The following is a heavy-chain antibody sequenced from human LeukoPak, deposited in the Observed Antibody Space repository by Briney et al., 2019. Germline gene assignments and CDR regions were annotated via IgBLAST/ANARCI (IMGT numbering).Heavy chain of an antibody. CDR1: GFTFSTYW. CDR3: ARDFRNAGDY. D-gene: IGHD1-14*01. CDR2: INQDGREK. J-gene: IGHJ4*02. V-gene: IGHV3-7*01. Sequence: QPGGSLRLSCAASGFTFSTYWINWVRQAPGKGLEWVADINQDGREKYYVDSVKGRFTISRDNARNTLYLQMNSLRAEDTAVYYCARDFRNAGDYWGQGTLVTASS.